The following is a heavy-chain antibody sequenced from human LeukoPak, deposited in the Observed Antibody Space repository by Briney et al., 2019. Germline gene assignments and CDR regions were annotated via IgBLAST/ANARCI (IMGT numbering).Heavy chain of an antibody. V-gene: IGHV4-59*01. CDR1: GGSISSYY. Sequence: SETLSLTCTVSGGSISSYYWSWIRQPPGKGLEWIGYIYYSGSTNYNPSLKTRVTISVDTSKNQFSLKLSSLTAADTAVYYCARGRSMARPIYYYYYMDVWGKGTTVTVSS. J-gene: IGHJ6*03. CDR3: ARGRSMARPIYYYYYMDV. D-gene: IGHD5-24*01. CDR2: IYYSGST.